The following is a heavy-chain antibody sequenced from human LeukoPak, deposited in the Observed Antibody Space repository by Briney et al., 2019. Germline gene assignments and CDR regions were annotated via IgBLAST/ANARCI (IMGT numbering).Heavy chain of an antibody. J-gene: IGHJ3*02. CDR1: GFTFTTYA. D-gene: IGHD1-1*01. Sequence: NPGGSLRLSCAASGFTFTTYAMHWVRQAPGKGLDWVAVISYDGSDKYYADSVKGRFTISRDISKNTLYLQMNSLRAEDTAVYYCARARTTTGTTRIAFNIWGQGTVVTVSS. CDR3: ARARTTTGTTRIAFNI. V-gene: IGHV3-30-3*01. CDR2: ISYDGSDK.